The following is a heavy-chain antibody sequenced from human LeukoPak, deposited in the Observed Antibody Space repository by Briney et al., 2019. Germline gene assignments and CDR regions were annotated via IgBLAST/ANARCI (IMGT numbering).Heavy chain of an antibody. CDR1: GDSISGYY. CDR3: ARDRGRTFSFDY. J-gene: IGHJ4*02. CDR2: MYTSSRS. Sequence: SETLSLACTVSGDSISGYYWSWIRQPAGKRPESIGRMYTSSRSDYNPSLKSRVTISVDKSMNQFSLKLISVAAADTAVYYCARDRGRTFSFDYWGQGILVTVSS. D-gene: IGHD2/OR15-2a*01. V-gene: IGHV4-4*07.